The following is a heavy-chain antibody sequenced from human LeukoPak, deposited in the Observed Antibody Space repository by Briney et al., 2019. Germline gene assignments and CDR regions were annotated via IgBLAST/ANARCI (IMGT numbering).Heavy chain of an antibody. CDR1: GFTFSSYS. D-gene: IGHD6-19*01. Sequence: GGSLRLSCAASGFTFSSYSMNWVRQAPGKGLEWVSSISSSSSYIYYADSVKGRFPISRDNAKNSLYLQMNSLRAEDTAVYYCARDQWLVHPEGVDYYYGMDVWGQGTTVTVSS. CDR2: ISSSSSYI. J-gene: IGHJ6*02. V-gene: IGHV3-21*01. CDR3: ARDQWLVHPEGVDYYYGMDV.